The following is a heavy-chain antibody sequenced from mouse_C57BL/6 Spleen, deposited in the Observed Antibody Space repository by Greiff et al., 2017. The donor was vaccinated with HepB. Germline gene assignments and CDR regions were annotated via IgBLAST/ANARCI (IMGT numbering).Heavy chain of an antibody. V-gene: IGHV5-16*01. CDR1: GFTFSDYY. CDR2: INYDGSST. CDR3: ARWLLLYYAMDY. D-gene: IGHD2-3*01. Sequence: EVQLVESEGGLVQPGSSMKLSCTASGFTFSDYYMAWVRQVPEKGLEWVANINYDGSSTYYLDSLKSRFIISRDNAKNILYLQMSSLKSEDTATYYCARWLLLYYAMDYWGQGTSVTVSS. J-gene: IGHJ4*01.